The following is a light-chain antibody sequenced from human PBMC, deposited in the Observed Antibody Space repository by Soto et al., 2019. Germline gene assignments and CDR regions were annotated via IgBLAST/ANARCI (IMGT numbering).Light chain of an antibody. CDR1: QDISND. V-gene: IGKV1-6*01. J-gene: IGKJ1*01. CDR2: AAS. CDR3: LQEYLYPRT. Sequence: AIQMTQSPSSLSASVGDRVTITCRASQDISNDLGWYQQRPGRAPKLLIYAASRLQSGVPSRFSGSGSGRDFTLTISSLQPEDFATYYCLQEYLYPRTFGQGTRVEIK.